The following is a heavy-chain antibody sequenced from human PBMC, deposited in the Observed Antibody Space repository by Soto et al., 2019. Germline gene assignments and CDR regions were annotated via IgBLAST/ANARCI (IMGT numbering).Heavy chain of an antibody. Sequence: PSQTLSLTCAISGDSGSSNSAAWDWIRQSPSRGLRWLGRTYYRSKWYNDYAVSVKSRITINPDTSKNQFSLQLNSVTPEDTAVHYCARDRKWAVTPNSCYYYSYMDVWGKGTTVTVSS. D-gene: IGHD4-4*01. CDR3: ARDRKWAVTPNSCYYYSYMDV. CDR2: TYYRSKWYN. CDR1: GDSGSSNSAA. J-gene: IGHJ6*03. V-gene: IGHV6-1*01.